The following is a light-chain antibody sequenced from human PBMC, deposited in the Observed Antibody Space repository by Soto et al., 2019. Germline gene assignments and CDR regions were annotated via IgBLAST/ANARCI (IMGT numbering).Light chain of an antibody. V-gene: IGLV2-8*01. CDR1: SSDVGGYNY. J-gene: IGLJ1*01. Sequence: QSALTQPPSAYGSPGQSVAISCTGTSSDVGGYNYVSWYQQHPGKAPKLMIYEVNKRPSGVPDRSSGSKSGNTASLTVSGLQAEDEADYYCSSYAGSSNVFGTGTKVTVL. CDR2: EVN. CDR3: SSYAGSSNV.